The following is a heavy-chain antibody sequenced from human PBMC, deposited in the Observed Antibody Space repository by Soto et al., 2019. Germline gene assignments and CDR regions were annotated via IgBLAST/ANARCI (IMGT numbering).Heavy chain of an antibody. CDR2: IIGSGAYT. Sequence: QVQLVESGGGLVKPGGSLRLSCTGSGFIFSDYMTWIRQAPGKGLEWVSYIIGSGAYTKYADSVRGRFTISRDNAKNSLWLQINSLRAEDTAVYYCARSSGWRHVVGYKYGLDVWGQGTTVIVSS. D-gene: IGHD5-18*01. CDR1: GFIFSDY. CDR3: ARSSGWRHVVGYKYGLDV. J-gene: IGHJ6*02. V-gene: IGHV3-11*06.